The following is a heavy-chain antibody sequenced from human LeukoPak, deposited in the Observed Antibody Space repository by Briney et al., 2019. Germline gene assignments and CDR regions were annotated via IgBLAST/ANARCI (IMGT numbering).Heavy chain of an antibody. Sequence: GGSLRLSCAASGFTFNTYGMHWVRQAPGKGLEWVSSISATGNYIYYADSVKGRFTISRDNAKNSLYLQMNSLRAEDTAVYYCARDRSGYTFDDWGQGTLVTVSS. CDR2: ISATGNYI. J-gene: IGHJ4*02. CDR1: GFTFNTYG. V-gene: IGHV3-21*01. D-gene: IGHD5-18*01. CDR3: ARDRSGYTFDD.